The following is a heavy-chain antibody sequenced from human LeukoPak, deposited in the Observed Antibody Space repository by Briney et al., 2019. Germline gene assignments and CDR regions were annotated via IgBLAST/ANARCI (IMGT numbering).Heavy chain of an antibody. CDR2: ITGSGGGT. CDR3: ARGLGSYQ. D-gene: IGHD1-26*01. V-gene: IGHV3-23*01. CDR1: GFILRNYA. J-gene: IGHJ4*02. Sequence: GGSLRLSCAASGFILRNYAMSWVRQAPGKGPEWVSSITGSGGGTSYADSVKGRFTISRDNSKSTLYLQLNSLRAEDTAVYYCARGLGSYQWGQGTLVTVSS.